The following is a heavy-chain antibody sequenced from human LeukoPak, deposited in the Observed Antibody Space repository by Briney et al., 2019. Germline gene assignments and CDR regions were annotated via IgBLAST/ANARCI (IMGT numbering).Heavy chain of an antibody. CDR3: ARREATGCLSFAY. J-gene: IGHJ4*02. D-gene: IGHD6-19*01. CDR1: GFTFSTYW. CDR2: IKYDGSEK. V-gene: IGHV3-7*05. Sequence: GGSLRLSCAASGFTFSTYWMSWVRQAPGKGLEWLATIKYDGSEKYYVDSVKGRFTVSRDNAKNSLYLQINSLRVEDTAVYYCARREATGCLSFAYWGQGTLVTVS.